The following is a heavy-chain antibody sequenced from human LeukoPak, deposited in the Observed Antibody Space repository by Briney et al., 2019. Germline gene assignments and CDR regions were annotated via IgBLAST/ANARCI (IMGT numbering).Heavy chain of an antibody. D-gene: IGHD6-13*01. CDR3: ARTGIAAAGTIEIIDY. Sequence: SETLSLTCIVSGGSINSDYWSWIRQPPGKGLEWIGYIYYSGSTNYNPSLKSRVTISVDTSKNQFSLKLSSVTAADTAVYYCARTGIAAAGTIEIIDYWGQGTLVTVSS. V-gene: IGHV4-59*01. J-gene: IGHJ4*02. CDR1: GGSINSDY. CDR2: IYYSGST.